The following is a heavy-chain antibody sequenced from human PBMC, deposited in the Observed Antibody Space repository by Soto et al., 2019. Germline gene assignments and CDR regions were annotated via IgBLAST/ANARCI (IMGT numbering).Heavy chain of an antibody. CDR1: GYTFTSYG. CDR2: INAVNGDT. CDR3: VRRHVSATGIDWFDP. Sequence: GASVKVSCKASGYTFTSYGIHWVRQAPGQRLEWMGWINAVNGDTKYSPKFQGRDTITRDTSASTAYMELSSLRSEDTAVYYCVRRHVSATGIDWFDPWGQGTLVTVSS. V-gene: IGHV1-3*01. J-gene: IGHJ5*02. D-gene: IGHD6-13*01.